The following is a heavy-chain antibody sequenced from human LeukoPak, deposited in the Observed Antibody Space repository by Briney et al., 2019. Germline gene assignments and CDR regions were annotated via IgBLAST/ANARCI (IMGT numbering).Heavy chain of an antibody. V-gene: IGHV3-30*12. J-gene: IGHJ3*01. CDR2: ILNDGSKV. CDR3: VGDDGYDDNGLDV. D-gene: IGHD4/OR15-4a*01. CDR1: GFTFRKHG. Sequence: GTSLRLSCAASGFTFRKHGMHWVRQAPGKGLEWVAVILNDGSKVWYTDTVKGRFTISRDNSRNTLYLQMNSLRDEDTAVYYCVGDDGYDDNGLDVWGQGTTVTVFS.